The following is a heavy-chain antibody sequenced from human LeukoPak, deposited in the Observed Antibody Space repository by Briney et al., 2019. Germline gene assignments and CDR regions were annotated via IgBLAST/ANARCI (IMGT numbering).Heavy chain of an antibody. CDR2: ISGNGGST. D-gene: IGHD3-10*01. CDR3: VRGFTYYYGSGSYVDY. CDR1: GFTFSSYA. Sequence: PGGSLRLSCAASGFTFSSYAMSWVRQAPGKGLEYVSAISGNGGSTYYADSVKGRFTISRDNSKNTLYLQMSSLRAEDTAVYYCVRGFTYYYGSGSYVDYWGQGTLVTVSS. J-gene: IGHJ4*02. V-gene: IGHV3-64D*06.